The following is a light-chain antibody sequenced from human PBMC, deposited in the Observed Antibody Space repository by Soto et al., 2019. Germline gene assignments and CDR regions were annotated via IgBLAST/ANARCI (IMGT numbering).Light chain of an antibody. CDR1: QNVNSN. Sequence: EKVMTQSPATLSVSPGERATLSCRASQNVNSNLAWYQHKPGQAPRLLIYGASSRATGIPARFTGSGSGTEFTLTISSLQSEDFAVYYCQQYNNWPRTFGQGTKVEVK. CDR2: GAS. V-gene: IGKV3-15*01. J-gene: IGKJ1*01. CDR3: QQYNNWPRT.